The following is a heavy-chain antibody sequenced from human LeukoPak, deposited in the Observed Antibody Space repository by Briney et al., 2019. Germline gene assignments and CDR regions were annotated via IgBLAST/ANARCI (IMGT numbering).Heavy chain of an antibody. V-gene: IGHV1-69*01. D-gene: IGHD1-26*01. Sequence: SVKVSCKASGGTFSSYAISWVRQAPGQGLEWMGGIIPIFGTANYAQKFQGRVTITADESTSTAYMELSSLRSEDTAVYYCARVEYPRELDYYYYYGMDVWGQGTTVTVSS. J-gene: IGHJ6*02. CDR3: ARVEYPRELDYYYYYGMDV. CDR1: GGTFSSYA. CDR2: IIPIFGTA.